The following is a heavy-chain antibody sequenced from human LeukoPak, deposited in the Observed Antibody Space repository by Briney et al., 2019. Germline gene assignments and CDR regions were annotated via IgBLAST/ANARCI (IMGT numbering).Heavy chain of an antibody. V-gene: IGHV4-38-2*02. J-gene: IGHJ6*03. D-gene: IGHD1-7*01. CDR3: ARDVGNWNYVTGYFYYYYYYMDV. CDR1: GYSISSGYY. CDR2: IYHSGST. Sequence: PSETLSLTCTVSGYSISSGYYWGWIRQPPGKGLEWIGSIYHSGSTYYNPSLKSRVTISVDTSKNQFSLKLSSVTAADTAVYYCARDVGNWNYVTGYFYYYYYYMDVWGKGTTVTVSS.